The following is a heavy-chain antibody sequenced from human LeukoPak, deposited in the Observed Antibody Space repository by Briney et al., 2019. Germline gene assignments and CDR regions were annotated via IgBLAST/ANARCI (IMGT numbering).Heavy chain of an antibody. Sequence: GGSLRLSCAASGFTFSNYNINWVRQAPGKGLEGVSYISSSSSTIYYADSVKGRFTISRDNAKNSLYLQMNSLRAEDTAVYYCARSPDGYSYGYLYWGQGTLVTVSS. CDR2: ISSSSSTI. J-gene: IGHJ4*02. D-gene: IGHD5-18*01. CDR3: ARSPDGYSYGYLY. V-gene: IGHV3-48*04. CDR1: GFTFSNYN.